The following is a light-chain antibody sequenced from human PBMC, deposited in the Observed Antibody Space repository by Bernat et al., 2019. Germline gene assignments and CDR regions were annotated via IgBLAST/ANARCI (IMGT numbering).Light chain of an antibody. Sequence: FLLTQPHSVSESPGKTVTISCTRSSGSIANKYVQWYQHRPGSSPITVVYEDNQRPSGVTPRFSGSIDTSYNSASLASSGLATEDAGDYCCQSYDSGGKVFGGGTRLTVL. CDR1: SGSIANKY. V-gene: IGLV6-57*01. J-gene: IGLJ2*01. CDR3: QSYDSGGKV. CDR2: EDN.